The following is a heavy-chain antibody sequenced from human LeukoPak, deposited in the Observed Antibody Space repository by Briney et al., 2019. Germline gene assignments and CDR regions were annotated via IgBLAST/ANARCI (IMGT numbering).Heavy chain of an antibody. CDR2: IYYSGST. CDR3: ARQKSGTTLFDY. CDR1: GGSVSSGSYY. V-gene: IGHV4-61*01. Sequence: SETLSLTCTVSGGSVSSGSYYWSWIRQPPGKGLEWIGYIYYSGSTSYNTSLKSRVSISIDTSKNQFSLKLTSVIAADTAVYYCARQKSGTTLFDYWGQGTLVTVSS. J-gene: IGHJ4*02. D-gene: IGHD1-1*01.